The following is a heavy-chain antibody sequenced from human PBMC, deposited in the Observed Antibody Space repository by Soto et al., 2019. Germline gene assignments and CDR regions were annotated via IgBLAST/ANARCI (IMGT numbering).Heavy chain of an antibody. CDR1: GFTFTSSA. CDR2: IVVGSGNT. Sequence: QMQLVQSGPEVKKPGTSVKVSCKASGFTFTSSAVQWVRQARGQRLEWIGWIVVGSGNTNYAQKCEERVTIHRDMSTSTADMELSSLRSEDEAVYYCAADPSIEAAGGGWDYWGQGTLVTVSS. CDR3: AADPSIEAAGGGWDY. J-gene: IGHJ4*02. D-gene: IGHD6-13*01. V-gene: IGHV1-58*01.